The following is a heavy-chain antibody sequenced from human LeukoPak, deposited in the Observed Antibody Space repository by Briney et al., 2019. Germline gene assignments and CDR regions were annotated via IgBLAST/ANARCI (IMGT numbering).Heavy chain of an antibody. CDR1: GFXFSSYW. J-gene: IGHJ4*02. CDR2: IKQDGSEK. CDR3: ARDGSYYDSSGTIDY. V-gene: IGHV3-7*05. Sequence: GGSLRLSCAASGFXFSSYWISWVRQAPGKGLEWVANIKQDGSEKYYVDSVKGRFTISRDNAKNSLYLQMNSLRAEDTAVYYCARDGSYYDSSGTIDYWGQGTLVTVSS. D-gene: IGHD3-22*01.